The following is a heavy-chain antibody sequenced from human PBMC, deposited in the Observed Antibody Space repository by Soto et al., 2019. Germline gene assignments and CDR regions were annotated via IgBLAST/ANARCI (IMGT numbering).Heavy chain of an antibody. V-gene: IGHV3-30-3*01. D-gene: IGHD3-16*01. J-gene: IGHJ4*02. CDR3: ARAGEYREFDY. CDR1: GFTFSNYA. CDR2: ISYDGSKK. Sequence: GGSLRLSCAASGFTFSNYAIHWVRQAPGKGLEWVAVISYDGSKKYYADSVKGRFTISRDNSKSTLYLQMNSLRVEDTAVYYCARAGEYREFDYWGQGTLVTVSS.